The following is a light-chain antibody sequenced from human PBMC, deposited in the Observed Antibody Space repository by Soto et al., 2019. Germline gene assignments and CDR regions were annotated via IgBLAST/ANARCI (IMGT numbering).Light chain of an antibody. V-gene: IGKV2-28*01. CDR3: MQALKTRT. Sequence: DIVMTQSPLSLPVTPGEPASISCRSSQSLLHNNGYNYLDWYLQKPGQSPQLLIYLGSNRASGVPDRFSGSGSGTDFTLKTSRVEAEAVRVYYCMQALKTRTFGQGTKVDIK. CDR2: LGS. J-gene: IGKJ1*01. CDR1: QSLLHNNGYNY.